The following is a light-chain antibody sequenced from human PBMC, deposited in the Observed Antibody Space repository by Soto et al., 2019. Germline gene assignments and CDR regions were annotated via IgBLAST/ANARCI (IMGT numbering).Light chain of an antibody. CDR3: QQYNSYFT. CDR1: QSISDW. V-gene: IGKV1-5*03. J-gene: IGKJ3*01. CDR2: KAS. Sequence: DIEMTQTPSTLSASVGDRVTITCRASQSISDWLAWYQQKQGKAPKLLIYKASTLESVVPLRFSGSGSGTEFTLTISSLQPDDFATDYCQQYNSYFTFGPGTKVDVK.